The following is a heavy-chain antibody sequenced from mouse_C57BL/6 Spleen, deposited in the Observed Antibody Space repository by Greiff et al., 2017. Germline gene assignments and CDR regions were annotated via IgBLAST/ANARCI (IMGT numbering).Heavy chain of an antibody. CDR1: GYAFSSSW. Sequence: QVQLQQSGPELVKPGASVKISCKASGYAFSSSWMNWVKQRPGKGLEWIGRIYPGDGDTNYNGKFKGKATLTADKSSSTAYMQLSSLTSEDSAVYFCALPGDSSGSYAMDYWGQGTSVTVSS. V-gene: IGHV1-82*01. CDR2: IYPGDGDT. J-gene: IGHJ4*01. D-gene: IGHD3-2*02. CDR3: ALPGDSSGSYAMDY.